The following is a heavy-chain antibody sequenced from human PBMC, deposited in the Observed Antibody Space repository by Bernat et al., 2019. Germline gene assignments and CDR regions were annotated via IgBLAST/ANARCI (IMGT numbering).Heavy chain of an antibody. Sequence: QVQLQQWGAGLLKPSETLSLTCAVYGGSFSGYYWSWIRQPPGKGLEWIGEINHSGSTNYNPSLKSRVTISVDPSKNQFSLKLRSVTAADTAVYYCARGGSSYYYGSGSSEDAFDIWGQGTMVTVSS. D-gene: IGHD3-10*01. CDR1: GGSFSGYY. J-gene: IGHJ3*02. CDR3: ARGGSSYYYGSGSSEDAFDI. CDR2: INHSGST. V-gene: IGHV4-34*01.